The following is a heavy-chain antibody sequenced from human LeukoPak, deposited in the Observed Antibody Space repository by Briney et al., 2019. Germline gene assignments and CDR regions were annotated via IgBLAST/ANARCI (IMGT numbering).Heavy chain of an antibody. CDR2: INPNSGGT. CDR1: GYTFTGYY. V-gene: IGHV1-2*02. Sequence: ASVKVSCKASGYTFTGYYMHWVRQAPGQGLEWMGWINPNSGGTNYAQKFQGRVTMTRDTSISTAYMELSRLRSDDTAVYYCARVLRYYDILTGYSRDFDYWGQGTLVTVSS. J-gene: IGHJ4*02. CDR3: ARVLRYYDILTGYSRDFDY. D-gene: IGHD3-9*01.